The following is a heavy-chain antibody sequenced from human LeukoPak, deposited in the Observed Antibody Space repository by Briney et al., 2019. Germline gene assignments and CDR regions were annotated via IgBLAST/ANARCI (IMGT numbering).Heavy chain of an antibody. CDR2: ISYDGSNK. Sequence: GGSLRLSCAASGFTFSSYWMHWVRQAPGKGLEWVAVISYDGSNKYYADSVKGRFTISRDNSKNTLYLQMNSLRAEDTAVYYCARDPPYYYDSSSFDYWGQGTLVTVSS. J-gene: IGHJ4*02. D-gene: IGHD3-22*01. CDR3: ARDPPYYYDSSSFDY. V-gene: IGHV3-30*03. CDR1: GFTFSSYW.